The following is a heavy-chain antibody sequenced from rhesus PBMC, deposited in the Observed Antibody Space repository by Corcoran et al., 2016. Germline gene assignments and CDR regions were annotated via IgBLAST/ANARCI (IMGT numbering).Heavy chain of an antibody. CDR2: ISGSSGST. J-gene: IGHJ4*01. V-gene: IGHV4-165*01. CDR3: ARDWSDYQAIDY. Sequence: QVQLQESGPGLVKPSETLSLTCAVSGGSFSGYYWGWIRQPPGKGLEWIGYISGSSGSTDYNPSLKSRVTISTDTSKNQFSLKLSSVTAADTAVYYCARDWSDYQAIDYWGQGVLVTVSS. D-gene: IGHD3-22*01. CDR1: GGSFSGYY.